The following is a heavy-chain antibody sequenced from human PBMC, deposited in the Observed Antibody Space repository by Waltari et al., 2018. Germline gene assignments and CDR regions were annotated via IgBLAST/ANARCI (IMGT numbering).Heavy chain of an antibody. Sequence: QLQLQESGPGLVKPSETLSLTCTVSGGSISSSSYYWGWIRQPPGKGLEWIGSIYYSGSTYSNPSLKSRVTISVDTSKNQFSLKLSSVTAADTAVYYCARDGDSGYDRDFDYWGQGTLVTVSS. CDR1: GGSISSSSYY. CDR2: IYYSGST. V-gene: IGHV4-39*07. CDR3: ARDGDSGYDRDFDY. J-gene: IGHJ4*02. D-gene: IGHD5-12*01.